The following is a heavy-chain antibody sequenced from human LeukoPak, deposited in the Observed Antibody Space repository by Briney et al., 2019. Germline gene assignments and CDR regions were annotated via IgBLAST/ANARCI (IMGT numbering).Heavy chain of an antibody. CDR3: ARGSYRRAFDY. CDR1: GFTFSSYW. J-gene: IGHJ4*02. CDR2: INHSGST. V-gene: IGHV4-34*01. D-gene: IGHD3-16*02. Sequence: GSLRLSCPASGFTFSSYWMTWVRQAPGKGLEWIGEINHSGSTNYNPSLKSRVTISVDTSKNQFSLKLSSVTAADTAVYYCARGSYRRAFDYWGQGTLVTVSS.